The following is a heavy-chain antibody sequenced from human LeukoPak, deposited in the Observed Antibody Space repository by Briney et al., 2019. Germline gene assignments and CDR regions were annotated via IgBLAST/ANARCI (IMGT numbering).Heavy chain of an antibody. D-gene: IGHD4-17*01. Sequence: ASVKVSCKASGYTFTSYGISWVRQAPGQGLEWMGWISAYNGNTNYAQKLQGRVTMTTDTSTSTAYMELRSLRSDDTAVYYCATLDYGDASDAFDIWGQGTMVTVSS. CDR1: GYTFTSYG. CDR2: ISAYNGNT. J-gene: IGHJ3*02. CDR3: ATLDYGDASDAFDI. V-gene: IGHV1-18*01.